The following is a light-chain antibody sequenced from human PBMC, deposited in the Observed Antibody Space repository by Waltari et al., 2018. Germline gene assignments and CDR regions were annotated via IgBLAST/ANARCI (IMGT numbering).Light chain of an antibody. CDR2: EVT. V-gene: IGLV2-8*01. Sequence: QSALTQPPSASGSRGQSVTISCTGTTRDVGRYNYVSWYQQNPGKAPKLMIYEVTKRPSGVPDRFSGSKSGNTASLTVSGLQAEDEADYYCSSYAGSNNVIFGGGTRLTVL. CDR1: TRDVGRYNY. J-gene: IGLJ2*01. CDR3: SSYAGSNNVI.